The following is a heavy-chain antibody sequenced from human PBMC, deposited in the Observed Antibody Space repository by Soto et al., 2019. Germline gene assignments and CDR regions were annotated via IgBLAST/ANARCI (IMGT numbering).Heavy chain of an antibody. J-gene: IGHJ3*02. D-gene: IGHD2-8*02. V-gene: IGHV5-51*01. CDR2: IYPGDSDT. CDR3: ARLFSPRTEIALVTDAFDI. CDR1: GYTFTSHW. Sequence: PGESLKISCKGSGYTFTSHWIGWVRQMPGKGLEWMGIIYPGDSDTRYSPSFQGQVTISADKSISTAYLQWNSLKASDTAMYYCARLFSPRTEIALVTDAFDIWGQGTMVTFSS.